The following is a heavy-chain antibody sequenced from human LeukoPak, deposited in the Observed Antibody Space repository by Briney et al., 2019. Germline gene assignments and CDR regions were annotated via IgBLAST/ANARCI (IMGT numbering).Heavy chain of an antibody. Sequence: GGSLRLSCAASGFTFSSYWVHWVRQAPGKGLVWVSRINSDGSSTSYADSVKGRFTISRDNSKNTLYLQMSSLRAEDTAVYYCVKESGFMVAPNSAFDIWGQGTMVTVSS. V-gene: IGHV3-74*01. CDR1: GFTFSSYW. CDR3: VKESGFMVAPNSAFDI. CDR2: INSDGSST. J-gene: IGHJ3*02. D-gene: IGHD4/OR15-4a*01.